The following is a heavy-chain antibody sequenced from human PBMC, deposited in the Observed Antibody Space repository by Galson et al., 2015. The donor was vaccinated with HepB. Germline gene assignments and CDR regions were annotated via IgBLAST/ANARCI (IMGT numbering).Heavy chain of an antibody. Sequence: SLRLSCAASGFTFSSYAMSWVRRAPGKGLEWVSAISGSGGSTYYADSVKGRFTISRDNSKNTLYLQMNSLKTEDTAVYYCTTKDPVVVTKSPRPFDIWGQGTMVTVSS. CDR2: ISGSGGST. J-gene: IGHJ3*02. V-gene: IGHV3-23*01. CDR3: TTKDPVVVTKSPRPFDI. D-gene: IGHD3-22*01. CDR1: GFTFSSYA.